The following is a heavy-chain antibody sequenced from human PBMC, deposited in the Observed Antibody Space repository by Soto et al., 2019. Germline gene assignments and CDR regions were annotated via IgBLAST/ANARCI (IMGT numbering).Heavy chain of an antibody. CDR2: IYHSGST. V-gene: IGHV4-4*02. CDR3: AREPSP. CDR1: SGSMSSRKW. Sequence: SETLSLTCAVSSGSMSSRKWWTWVRQSPGKGLEWIGEIYHSGSTNYNPSLKSRVTISIDKSNNQFSLKLSSVTAADTAVYYCAREPSPWGQGTLVTVSS. J-gene: IGHJ5*02.